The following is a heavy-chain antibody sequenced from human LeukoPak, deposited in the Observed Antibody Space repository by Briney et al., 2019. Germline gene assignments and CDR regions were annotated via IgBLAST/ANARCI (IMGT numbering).Heavy chain of an antibody. CDR1: GGSISSYY. CDR2: HYSSWST. CDR3: ARDPLYCSSISCYGWFEP. V-gene: IGHV4-4*07. J-gene: IGHJ5*02. D-gene: IGHD2-2*01. Sequence: PSETLSLTSTVPGGSISSYYWSCIRQPAGKGLEWIGRHYSSWSTNHTPSLKSRVTISVDTSKNQFSLKLSSVTAADTAVYYCARDPLYCSSISCYGWFEPWGQGTLVTVSS.